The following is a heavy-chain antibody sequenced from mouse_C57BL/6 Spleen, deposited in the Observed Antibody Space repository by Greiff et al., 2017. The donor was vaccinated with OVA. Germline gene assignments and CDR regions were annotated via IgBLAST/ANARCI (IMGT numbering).Heavy chain of an antibody. CDR1: GYTFTSYW. CDR3: ARWELTTVRYFDY. V-gene: IGHV1-53*01. CDR2: INPSNGGT. D-gene: IGHD1-1*01. Sequence: VQLQQSGTELVKPGASVKLSCKASGYTFTSYWMHWVKQRPGQGLEWIGNINPSNGGTNYNEKFKSKATLTVDKSSSTAYMQLSSLTSEDSAVYDCARWELTTVRYFDYWGQGTTLTVSS. J-gene: IGHJ2*01.